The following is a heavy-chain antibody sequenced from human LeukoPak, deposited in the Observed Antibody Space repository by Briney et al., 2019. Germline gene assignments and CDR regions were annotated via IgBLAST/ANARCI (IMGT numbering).Heavy chain of an antibody. D-gene: IGHD3-22*01. J-gene: IGHJ4*02. CDR2: INPNSGGT. CDR3: ARGAHYHDSSEGYDY. Sequence: ASVTASCKASGYIFTGYYMHWVRQAPGQGLEWMGWINPNSGGTNYAQKFQGRVTMTRDTSISTAYMELSRLRSDDTAVYYCARGAHYHDSSEGYDYWGQGTLVTVSS. CDR1: GYIFTGYY. V-gene: IGHV1-2*02.